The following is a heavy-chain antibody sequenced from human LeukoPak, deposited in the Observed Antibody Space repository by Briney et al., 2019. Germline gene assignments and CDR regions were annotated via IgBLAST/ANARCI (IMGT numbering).Heavy chain of an antibody. Sequence: SETQSLTCGVYGGSFSGYYWSWLRQPPGKGLEWIGEINHSGSTNYNPSLKSRVTISVDTSKNQFSLKLSSVTAADTAVYYCARLRTAYSSGWYRRNDAFDIWGQGAMVTVSS. CDR1: GGSFSGYY. J-gene: IGHJ3*02. V-gene: IGHV4-34*01. D-gene: IGHD6-19*01. CDR3: ARLRTAYSSGWYRRNDAFDI. CDR2: INHSGST.